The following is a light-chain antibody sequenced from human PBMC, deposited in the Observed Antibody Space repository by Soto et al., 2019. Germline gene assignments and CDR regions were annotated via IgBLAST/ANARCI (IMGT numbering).Light chain of an antibody. CDR3: QQYKIWPT. CDR2: GAS. Sequence: EIVVTQSPCTLSLSTGERATLSCRASQSVSSSYLAWYQQKPGQAPRLLIYGASSRATGIPDRFSGSGSGTDFTLTISSLQSEDFAVYFCQQYKIWPTFGQGTKVDIK. J-gene: IGKJ1*01. CDR1: QSVSSSY. V-gene: IGKV3-20*01.